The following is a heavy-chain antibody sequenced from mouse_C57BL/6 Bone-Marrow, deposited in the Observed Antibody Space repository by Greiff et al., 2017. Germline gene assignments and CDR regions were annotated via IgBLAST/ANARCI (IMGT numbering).Heavy chain of an antibody. Sequence: VKLMESGAELVRPGTSVKVSCKASGYAFTTYLIEWVKQRPGQGLEWIGVINPGSGGTNYNEKFKGKATLTADKSSSTAYMQLSSLTSEDSAVYFCARSSYYYGSRGYGGQGTTLTVSS. CDR1: GYAFTTYL. V-gene: IGHV1-54*01. D-gene: IGHD1-1*01. J-gene: IGHJ2*01. CDR3: ARSSYYYGSRGY. CDR2: INPGSGGT.